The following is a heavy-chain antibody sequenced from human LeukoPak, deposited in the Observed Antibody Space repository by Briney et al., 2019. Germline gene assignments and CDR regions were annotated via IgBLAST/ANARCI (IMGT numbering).Heavy chain of an antibody. CDR3: ASLPGIAAAAGDY. D-gene: IGHD6-13*01. CDR2: IYHSGST. J-gene: IGHJ4*02. V-gene: IGHV4-38-2*02. CDR1: GYSISSGYY. Sequence: SETLSLTCTVSGYSISSGYYRGWIRQPPGKGLEWIGSIYHSGSTYYNPSLKSRVTISVDTSKNQFSLKLSSVTAADTAVYYCASLPGIAAAAGDYWGQGTLVTVSS.